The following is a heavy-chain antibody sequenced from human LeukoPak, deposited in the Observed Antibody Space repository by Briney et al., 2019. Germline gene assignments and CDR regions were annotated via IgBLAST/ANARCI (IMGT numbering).Heavy chain of an antibody. CDR1: GGSISSDDYH. V-gene: IGHV4-61*09. J-gene: IGHJ3*01. D-gene: IGHD1-26*01. CDR3: ARQFLVGSTFHAFDL. CDR2: VDSSGNT. Sequence: SETLSLTCTVSGGSISSDDYHWSWLRQSAGNRLEWIGHVDSSGNTNYNPSLESRVTMSVDTSKKQFSLKLTSVTAADMAVYFCARQFLVGSTFHAFDLWGQGTRVTVSS.